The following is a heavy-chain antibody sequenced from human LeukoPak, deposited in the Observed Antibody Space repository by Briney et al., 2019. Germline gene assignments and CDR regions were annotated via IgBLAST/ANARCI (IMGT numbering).Heavy chain of an antibody. CDR2: IRGSCGGT. CDR3: VKARMPHCGTDCLES. D-gene: IGHD2-21*02. CDR1: GFTFSNYG. Sequence: GGSLRLSCAASGFTFSNYGMSWVRQAPGKGLDWVSVIRGSCGGTYYADSVKGRFTISRDTSKNTVYLQMNSLRAEDTAVYYCVKARMPHCGTDCLESWGQGNLVTVSS. V-gene: IGHV3-23*01. J-gene: IGHJ4*02.